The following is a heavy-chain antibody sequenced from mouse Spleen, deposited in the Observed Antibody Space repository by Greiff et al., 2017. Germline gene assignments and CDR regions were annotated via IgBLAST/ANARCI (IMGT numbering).Heavy chain of an antibody. Sequence: EVNVVESGGGLVKPGGSLKLSCAASGFTFSSYAMSWVRQTPEKRLEWVATISSGGSYTYYPDSVKGRFTISRDNAKNTLYLQMSSLRSEDTAMYYCARRNYGSSLPYYFDYWGQGTTLTVSS. V-gene: IGHV5-9-1*01. CDR2: ISSGGSYT. CDR3: ARRNYGSSLPYYFDY. CDR1: GFTFSSYA. D-gene: IGHD1-1*01. J-gene: IGHJ2*01.